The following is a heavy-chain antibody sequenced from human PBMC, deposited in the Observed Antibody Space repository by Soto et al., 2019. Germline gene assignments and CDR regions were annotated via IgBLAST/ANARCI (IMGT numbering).Heavy chain of an antibody. J-gene: IGHJ4*02. V-gene: IGHV3-30*18. D-gene: IGHD5-12*01. Sequence: PGGSLRLSCSASVFTFSSYGMHWVRQAPGKGLEWVAVISYDGSNKYYADSVKGRFTISRDNSKNTLYLQMNSLRAEDTAVYYCQKDPGGGYEHYFDYWGQGNLVTGSS. CDR3: QKDPGGGYEHYFDY. CDR1: VFTFSSYG. CDR2: ISYDGSNK.